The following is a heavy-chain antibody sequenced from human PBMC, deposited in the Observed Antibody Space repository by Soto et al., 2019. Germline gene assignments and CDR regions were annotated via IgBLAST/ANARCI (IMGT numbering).Heavy chain of an antibody. Sequence: QVQLVQSGAEVKKPGASVKVSCKASGYTFTSYGISWVRQAPGQGLEWMAWISAYNGNTNYAQKLQGRVTMTTDTSTSTAYMELRSLRPDDTAVYYCARDRRTNDRTPPCYYYGMVVWCQGSTFTVSS. D-gene: IGHD1-1*01. CDR2: ISAYNGNT. CDR3: ARDRRTNDRTPPCYYYGMVV. J-gene: IGHJ6*02. V-gene: IGHV1-18*01. CDR1: GYTFTSYG.